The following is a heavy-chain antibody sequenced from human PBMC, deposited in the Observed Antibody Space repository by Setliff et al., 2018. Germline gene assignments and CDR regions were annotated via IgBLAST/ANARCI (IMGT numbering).Heavy chain of an antibody. J-gene: IGHJ6*03. CDR3: ARMSGFQYMDV. Sequence: LSLTCTVSGDSITSGTYYWGWIRQPPGKGLEWIGRIHYRGTTYSNVSLKGRATLSIDASKRQFSLKLTSVTAADTAVYYCARMSGFQYMDVWGKGTTVTVSS. D-gene: IGHD3-3*01. V-gene: IGHV4-39*07. CDR2: IHYRGTT. CDR1: GDSITSGTYY.